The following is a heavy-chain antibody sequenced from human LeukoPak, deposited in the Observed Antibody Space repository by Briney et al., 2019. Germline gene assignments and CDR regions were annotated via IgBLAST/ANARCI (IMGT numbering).Heavy chain of an antibody. CDR1: GYTFTSYA. CDR3: ARDGLRSCTSSSCYPGEDAFDI. CDR2: INTNTGNP. D-gene: IGHD2-2*01. Sequence: VASVKVSCKASGYTFTSYAMNWVRQAPGQGLEWMGWINTNTGNPTYAQGFTGRFVFSLDTSVSTAYLQISSLKAEDTAVYYCARDGLRSCTSSSCYPGEDAFDIWGQGTMVTVSS. V-gene: IGHV7-4-1*02. J-gene: IGHJ3*02.